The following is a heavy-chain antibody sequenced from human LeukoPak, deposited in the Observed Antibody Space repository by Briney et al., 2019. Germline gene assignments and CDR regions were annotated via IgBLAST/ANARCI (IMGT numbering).Heavy chain of an antibody. J-gene: IGHJ4*02. V-gene: IGHV3-49*03. Sequence: GSLRLSCTASGFTFGDYAMSWFRQAPGKGLEWVGFIRSKAYGGTTEYAASVKGRFTISRDDSKSIAYLQMNSLKTEDTAVYYCTGCENGDYGYYFDYWGQGTLVTVSS. D-gene: IGHD4-17*01. CDR3: TGCENGDYGYYFDY. CDR2: IRSKAYGGTT. CDR1: GFTFGDYA.